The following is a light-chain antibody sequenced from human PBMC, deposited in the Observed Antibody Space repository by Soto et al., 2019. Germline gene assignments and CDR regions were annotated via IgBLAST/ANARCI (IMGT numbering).Light chain of an antibody. Sequence: QSALTQPRSVSGSLGQSVTISCTGTSSDVGGYNYVTWYQQHPVKAPKLMIYDVTKRPSGVPDRFSGSKYGNTASLTISGLQAEDEAYYYCCSYAGGSSLIFGGGTKVTVL. CDR1: SSDVGGYNY. CDR3: CSYAGGSSLI. V-gene: IGLV2-11*01. CDR2: DVT. J-gene: IGLJ2*01.